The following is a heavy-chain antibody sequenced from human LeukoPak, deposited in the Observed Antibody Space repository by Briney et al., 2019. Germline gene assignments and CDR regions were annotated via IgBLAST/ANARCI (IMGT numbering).Heavy chain of an antibody. D-gene: IGHD1-26*01. Sequence: PSETLSLTCTVSGGSISSSSYYWGWIRQPPGKGLEWIGSIYYSGSTYYNPSLKSRVTISVDTSKNQFSLKLSSVTAADTALYYCARRKSSGNYRDYFDYWGQGTLVTVSS. CDR1: GGSISSSSYY. J-gene: IGHJ4*02. V-gene: IGHV4-39*01. CDR3: ARRKSSGNYRDYFDY. CDR2: IYYSGST.